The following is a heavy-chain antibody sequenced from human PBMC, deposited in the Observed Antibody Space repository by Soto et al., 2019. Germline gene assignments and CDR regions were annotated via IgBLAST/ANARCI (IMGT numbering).Heavy chain of an antibody. J-gene: IGHJ4*02. V-gene: IGHV3-23*01. CDR1: GFTFSSYA. CDR2: ISGSGGST. D-gene: IGHD6-19*01. CDR3: AKDRAYSSGWYTGDH. Sequence: VQLLESGGGLIQPGGSLRLSCAASGFTFSSYAMSWVRQAPGKGLEWVSAISGSGGSTYDADSVKGRFTISRDNSKNTLYLQMNSLRAEDTAVYYCAKDRAYSSGWYTGDHWGQGTLVTVSS.